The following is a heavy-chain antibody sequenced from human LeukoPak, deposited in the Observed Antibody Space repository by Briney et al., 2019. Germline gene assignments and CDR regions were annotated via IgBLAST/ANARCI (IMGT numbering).Heavy chain of an antibody. CDR2: IYYSGST. J-gene: IGHJ4*02. V-gene: IGHV4-39*01. CDR3: ARHDYGDYGISFDY. Sequence: SETLSLTCTVSGGSISSSTYYWDWIRQPPGKGLEWIGSIYYSGSTYYNPSLKSRVTISVDTSKNQFSLRLSSLTAADTAVYYCARHDYGDYGISFDYWGQGTQVTVSS. CDR1: GGSISSSTYY. D-gene: IGHD4-17*01.